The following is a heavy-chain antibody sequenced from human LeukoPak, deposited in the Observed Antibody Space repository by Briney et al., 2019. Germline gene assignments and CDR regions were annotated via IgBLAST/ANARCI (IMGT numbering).Heavy chain of an antibody. CDR3: ARQLVAARSYYYCMDV. CDR2: IHPGDSDT. V-gene: IGHV5-51*01. J-gene: IGHJ6*02. Sequence: GESLKISCKGSGYSFTSYWIGWVRQMPGKGLGYMGIIHPGDSDTRYSPSFQGQVTISADKTISTAYLQWGSLQASDTAMYYCARQLVAARSYYYCMDVWGQGTTVTVSS. CDR1: GYSFTSYW. D-gene: IGHD6-13*01.